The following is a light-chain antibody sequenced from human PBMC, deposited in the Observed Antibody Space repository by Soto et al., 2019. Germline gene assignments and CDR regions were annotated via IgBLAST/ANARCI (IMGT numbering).Light chain of an antibody. Sequence: DIQMTQSPSSLSASVGDRVTITCRASQSISSYLNWYQQKPGKAPKLLIYAASSLQSGVPLRFSCSRSGTDFTRTISSLQPEDFASYYCQQSYSTPWTFGQGTKVEIK. J-gene: IGKJ1*01. CDR1: QSISSY. CDR2: AAS. CDR3: QQSYSTPWT. V-gene: IGKV1-39*01.